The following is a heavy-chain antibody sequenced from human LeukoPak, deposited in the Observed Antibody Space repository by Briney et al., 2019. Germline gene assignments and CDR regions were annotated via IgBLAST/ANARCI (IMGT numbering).Heavy chain of an antibody. V-gene: IGHV4-39*07. Sequence: SETLSLTCTVSGGSISSSSYYWGWIRQPPGKGLEWIGNICYSGSTYYNPSLKSRVTISVDTSKNQFSLNLSSVTAADTAVYYCARDIQRLNWFDPWGQGTLVTVSS. CDR3: ARDIQRLNWFDP. D-gene: IGHD1-1*01. CDR1: GGSISSSSYY. CDR2: ICYSGST. J-gene: IGHJ5*02.